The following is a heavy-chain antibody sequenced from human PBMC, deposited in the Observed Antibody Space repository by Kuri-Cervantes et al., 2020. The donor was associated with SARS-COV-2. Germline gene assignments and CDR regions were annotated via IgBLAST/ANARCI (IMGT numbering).Heavy chain of an antibody. Sequence: RTLSLTCAASGFTFSSYSMNWVRQAPGKGLEWVSSISSSSSYIYYADSVKGRFTISRDNAKNSLYLQMNSLRAEDTAVHYCASQGAVYWGQGTLVTVSS. V-gene: IGHV3-21*01. CDR1: GFTFSSYS. J-gene: IGHJ4*02. D-gene: IGHD1-26*01. CDR3: ASQGAVY. CDR2: ISSSSSYI.